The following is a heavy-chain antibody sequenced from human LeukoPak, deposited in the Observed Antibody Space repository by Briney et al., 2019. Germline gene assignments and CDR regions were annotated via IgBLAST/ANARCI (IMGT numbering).Heavy chain of an antibody. CDR2: IIPIFGTA. CDR3: AAQSGYDSRHWFDP. V-gene: IGHV1-69*13. D-gene: IGHD3-22*01. CDR1: GGTFSSYA. Sequence: ASVKVSCKASGGTFSSYAISWVRQAPGQGLEWMGGIIPIFGTANYAQKFQGRVTITADESTSTAYMELSSLRSEDTAVYYCAAQSGYDSRHWFDPWGQGTLATVSS. J-gene: IGHJ5*02.